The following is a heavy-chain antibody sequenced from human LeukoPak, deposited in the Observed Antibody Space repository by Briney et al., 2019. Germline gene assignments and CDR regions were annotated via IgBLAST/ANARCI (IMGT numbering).Heavy chain of an antibody. Sequence: GGSLRLSCAASGFIFNNAWMSWVRQAPGKGLEWVAHIKSKTDGETTDFAAPVKGRFTISRDDSKNTLYLQMDSLKTEDTAVYYCTTDMKSTSIITAFDHWGQGTLVTVSS. J-gene: IGHJ4*02. D-gene: IGHD5-18*01. CDR3: TTDMKSTSIITAFDH. CDR1: GFIFNNAW. CDR2: IKSKTDGETT. V-gene: IGHV3-15*01.